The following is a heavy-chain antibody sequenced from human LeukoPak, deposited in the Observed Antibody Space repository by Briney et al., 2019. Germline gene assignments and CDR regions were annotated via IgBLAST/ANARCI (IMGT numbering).Heavy chain of an antibody. D-gene: IGHD3-22*01. CDR2: INPNSGRT. CDR3: ARGTYYDSSAYSGVRLSDY. J-gene: IGHJ4*02. Sequence: ASVKVSCRASGYTFTGYYMHWIRQAPGQGLEWMGWINPNSGRTNYAQKFQGRVTMTSDTPISTAYMDLSRLRSDDTALYYCARGTYYDSSAYSGVRLSDYWGQGTLVTVSS. V-gene: IGHV1-2*02. CDR1: GYTFTGYY.